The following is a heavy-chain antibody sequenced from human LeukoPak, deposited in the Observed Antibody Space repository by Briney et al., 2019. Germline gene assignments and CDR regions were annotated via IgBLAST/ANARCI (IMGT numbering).Heavy chain of an antibody. CDR2: ISYDGSNK. D-gene: IGHD2-15*01. J-gene: IGHJ4*02. CDR3: AKDDCSGGSCYYFDY. Sequence: GGSLRLSCAASGFTFSSYGMHWVRQAPGKGLEWVAVISYDGSNKYYADSVKGRFTISRDNSKNTLYLQMNSLRAEDTAVYYCAKDDCSGGSCYYFDYWGQETLVTVSS. CDR1: GFTFSSYG. V-gene: IGHV3-30*18.